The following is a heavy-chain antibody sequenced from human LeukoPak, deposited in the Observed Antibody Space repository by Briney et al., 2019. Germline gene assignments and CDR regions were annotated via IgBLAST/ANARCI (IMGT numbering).Heavy chain of an antibody. Sequence: ASVKVSCKSSGDTFSNYAISWVRQAPGQGLEWMGGIIPMFGITNYTQKFQGRVTINTDESTSTAYMELSRLRSDDTAVYYCARGAIVVVVPAAHKNWFDPWGQGTLVTVSS. J-gene: IGHJ5*02. CDR2: IIPMFGIT. V-gene: IGHV1-69*05. CDR3: ARGAIVVVVPAAHKNWFDP. CDR1: GDTFSNYA. D-gene: IGHD2-2*01.